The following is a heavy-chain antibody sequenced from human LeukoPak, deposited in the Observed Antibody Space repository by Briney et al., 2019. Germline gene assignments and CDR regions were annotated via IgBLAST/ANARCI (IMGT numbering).Heavy chain of an antibody. CDR2: IYHSGST. Sequence: SETLSLTCTVSGGSVSSSSHYWGWIRQPPGKGLEWIGSIYHSGSTYYNPSLKRPVTMSVDTSKNHLSLRLSSVTAADTAVYYCARRRSSGWRFSFDYWGQGTLVTVSS. CDR3: ARRRSSGWRFSFDY. D-gene: IGHD6-19*01. CDR1: GGSVSSSSHY. J-gene: IGHJ4*02. V-gene: IGHV4-39*02.